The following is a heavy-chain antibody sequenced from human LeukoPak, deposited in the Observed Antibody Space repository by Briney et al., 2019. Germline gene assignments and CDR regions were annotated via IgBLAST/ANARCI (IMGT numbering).Heavy chain of an antibody. CDR3: MSDLDN. CDR2: IKTKGEGGTV. Sequence: GGSLRLSCATSGFTFSNAWMTWVRQAPGKGLEWVGRIKTKGEGGTVDYAAPVKGRFTISRDDSKNTLYLKMNSLKTEDTAIYYCMSDLDNWGQGTLVTVSS. CDR1: GFTFSNAW. J-gene: IGHJ4*02. V-gene: IGHV3-15*01.